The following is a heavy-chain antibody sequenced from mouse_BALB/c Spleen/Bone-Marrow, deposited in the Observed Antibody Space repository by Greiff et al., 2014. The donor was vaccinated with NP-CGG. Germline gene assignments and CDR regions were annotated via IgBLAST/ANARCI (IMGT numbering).Heavy chain of an antibody. J-gene: IGHJ2*01. CDR3: TRGWDY. Sequence: VQLQQSGAELVRPGASVKLSCKASGYTFTSYWINWVKQRPGQGPEWIGNIYPSDSYTNYNQKFKDKATLTVDKSSSTAYMQLSSPTSEDSAVYYCTRGWDYWGQGTTLTVSS. CDR1: GYTFTSYW. CDR2: IYPSDSYT. V-gene: IGHV1-69*02. D-gene: IGHD1-1*02.